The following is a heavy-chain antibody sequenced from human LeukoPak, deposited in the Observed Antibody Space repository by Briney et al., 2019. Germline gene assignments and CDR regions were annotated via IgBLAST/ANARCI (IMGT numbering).Heavy chain of an antibody. J-gene: IGHJ5*02. CDR2: IDKKDNLYAT. Sequence: PGGSLRLSCADSGFTFSGSAVHWVRQSSGKGLEWVGHIDKKDNLYATAYAESVKGRFTISRDDSKDTAFLHMDSLKTEDTALYYCTRDRGTYNWFDPWGQGTLVTVSS. CDR1: GFTFSGSA. V-gene: IGHV3-73*01. D-gene: IGHD2-15*01. CDR3: TRDRGTYNWFDP.